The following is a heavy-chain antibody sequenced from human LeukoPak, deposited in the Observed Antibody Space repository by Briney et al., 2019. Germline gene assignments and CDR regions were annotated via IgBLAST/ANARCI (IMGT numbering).Heavy chain of an antibody. V-gene: IGHV3-23*01. D-gene: IGHD1-7*01. CDR3: AKGAVTETTCPSDY. Sequence: GGSLRLSCAASGFTFNSFAMNWVRQTPGKGLEWVSVISGRGGTTYYADSVKGRFTISRDDSKKTLYLQMNSLRAEDTAVYYCAKGAVTETTCPSDYWGQGTLVTVSS. CDR1: GFTFNSFA. CDR2: ISGRGGTT. J-gene: IGHJ4*02.